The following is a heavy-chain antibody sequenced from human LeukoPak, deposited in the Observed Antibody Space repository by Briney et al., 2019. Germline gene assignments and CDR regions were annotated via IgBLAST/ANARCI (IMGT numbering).Heavy chain of an antibody. CDR3: ARDLRGYDFWSGQGSNWFDP. Sequence: SETLSLTCAVYGGSFSGYYWSWIRQPPGKGLEWIGEINHSGSTNYNPSLKSRVTISVDTSKNQFSLKLSSVTAADTAVYYCARDLRGYDFWSGQGSNWFDPWGQGTLVTVSS. CDR2: INHSGST. D-gene: IGHD3-3*01. J-gene: IGHJ5*02. V-gene: IGHV4-34*01. CDR1: GGSFSGYY.